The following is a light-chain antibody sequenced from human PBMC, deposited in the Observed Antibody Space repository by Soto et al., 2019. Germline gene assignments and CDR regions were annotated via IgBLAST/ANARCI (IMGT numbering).Light chain of an antibody. CDR1: QSVSSN. Sequence: EIVMTQSPATLSVSPGERATLSCRARQSVSSNLAWYQQKPGQAPRLLIYGASTRATGIPARFSGSGSGTEFTLIITSLQSEDFALYYCQQYNNWPPFTFGQGTEVEVK. CDR2: GAS. CDR3: QQYNNWPPFT. J-gene: IGKJ1*01. V-gene: IGKV3-15*01.